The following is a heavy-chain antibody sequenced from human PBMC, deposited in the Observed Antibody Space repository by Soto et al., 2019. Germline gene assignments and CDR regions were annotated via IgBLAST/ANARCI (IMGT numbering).Heavy chain of an antibody. D-gene: IGHD2-15*01. CDR2: INHSGST. CDR1: GGPFSGYY. Sequence: QVQLQQWGAGLLKPSETLSLTCAVYGGPFSGYYWSGFRQPPGKGLEWIGEINHSGSTNYNPSLKSRVTISVDTSKNQFSLKLSSVTAADTAVYYCARGRNVVVVAATPFDYWGQGTLVTVSS. V-gene: IGHV4-34*01. CDR3: ARGRNVVVVAATPFDY. J-gene: IGHJ4*02.